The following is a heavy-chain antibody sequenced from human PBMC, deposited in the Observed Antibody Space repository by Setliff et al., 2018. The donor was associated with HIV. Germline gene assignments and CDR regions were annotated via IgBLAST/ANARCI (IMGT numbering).Heavy chain of an antibody. Sequence: SETLSLTCTISGASIISYYWNWVRQPPGRGLEWIGYFYYDGSAKYNPSLKSRVAISAGTSKYQFSLTLRSVTAADTAVYYCARDPGSSFYNYKFLDTWGKGTTVTVSS. CDR1: GASIISYY. V-gene: IGHV4-59*01. J-gene: IGHJ6*04. CDR2: FYYDGSA. D-gene: IGHD3-16*01. CDR3: ARDPGSSFYNYKFLDT.